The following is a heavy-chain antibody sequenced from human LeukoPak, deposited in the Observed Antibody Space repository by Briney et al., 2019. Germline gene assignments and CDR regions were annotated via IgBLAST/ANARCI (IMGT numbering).Heavy chain of an antibody. Sequence: GESLNISCTSSGYTFTTYWIAWLRPMPGKGPDLMGIIFPGGSDNRYSLSFPGQVTMSVDKSDSTAYLQWSSLNASDTAMYYCARVGVGRTTGMEVWGQGTTVTVSS. J-gene: IGHJ6*02. CDR1: GYTFTTYW. CDR3: ARVGVGRTTGMEV. D-gene: IGHD1-26*01. CDR2: IFPGGSDN. V-gene: IGHV5-51*01.